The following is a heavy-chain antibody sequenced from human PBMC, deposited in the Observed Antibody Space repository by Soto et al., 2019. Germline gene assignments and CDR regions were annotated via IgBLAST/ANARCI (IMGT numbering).Heavy chain of an antibody. V-gene: IGHV3-53*01. D-gene: IGHD5-18*01. J-gene: IGHJ4*02. Sequence: PGGSLRLSCAASGFTVSSNYMSWVRQAPGKGLEWVSVIYSGGSTYYADSVKGRFTISRDNSKNTLYLQMNSLRAEDTAVYYCARDPPDTAMVNGYWGQGTLVTVSS. CDR3: ARDPPDTAMVNGY. CDR2: IYSGGST. CDR1: GFTVSSNY.